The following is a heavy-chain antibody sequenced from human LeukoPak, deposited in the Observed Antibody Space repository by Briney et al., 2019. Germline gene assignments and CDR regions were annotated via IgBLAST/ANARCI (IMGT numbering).Heavy chain of an antibody. CDR1: GFPFNNYA. D-gene: IGHD6-13*01. V-gene: IGHV3-23*01. CDR3: AKDLERGVGSWPYFDY. Sequence: QPGGSLTLSCAASGFPFNNYAMTWVRQAPGKGLEWVSGISAGGGTAHHADSVKGRFTISRDNSKNTLYLQMNSLRAEDTAVYYCAKDLERGVGSWPYFDYWDQGTLVTVSS. J-gene: IGHJ4*02. CDR2: ISAGGGTA.